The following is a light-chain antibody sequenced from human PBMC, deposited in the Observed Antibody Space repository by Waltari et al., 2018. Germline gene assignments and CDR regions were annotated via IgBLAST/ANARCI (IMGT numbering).Light chain of an antibody. CDR2: KNS. J-gene: IGLJ2*01. CDR3: AAWDDSLNGYVV. CDR1: SSNIGRNS. V-gene: IGLV1-44*01. Sequence: QSVLTQPPSASGTPGQRVTISCSGSSSNIGRNSVNWYQQVPGTAPKLLIYKNSQRPSGVPDRFSGSKSGTSASLAISGLQSEDEADYYCAAWDDSLNGYVVFGGGTKLTVL.